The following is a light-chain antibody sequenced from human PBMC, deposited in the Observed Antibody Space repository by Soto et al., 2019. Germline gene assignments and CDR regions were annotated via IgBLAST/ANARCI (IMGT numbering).Light chain of an antibody. CDR1: QSVNTN. CDR2: GAS. J-gene: IGKJ1*01. V-gene: IGKV3-15*01. Sequence: EIGMTQSPATLSVSPGDRATLSCRASQSVNTNLAWYQQKPGQAPRLLIYGASTRATGIPARFSGGGSGTEFTLTISSLQSEDFAVYYCQQYNKLPRTFGQGTKVEIK. CDR3: QQYNKLPRT.